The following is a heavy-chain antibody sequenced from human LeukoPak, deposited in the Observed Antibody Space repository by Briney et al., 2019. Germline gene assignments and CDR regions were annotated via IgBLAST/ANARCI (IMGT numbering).Heavy chain of an antibody. V-gene: IGHV4-39*07. CDR3: ARVNGCSSTSCLPRWAYYYYYMDV. J-gene: IGHJ6*03. D-gene: IGHD2-2*01. CDR1: GGSISSSSYY. Sequence: KTSETLSLTCTVSGGSISSSSYYWGWIRQPPGKGLEWIGSIYYSGSTYYNPSLKSRVTISVDTSKNQFSLKLSSVTAADTAVYYCARVNGCSSTSCLPRWAYYYYYMDVWGKGTTVTVSS. CDR2: IYYSGST.